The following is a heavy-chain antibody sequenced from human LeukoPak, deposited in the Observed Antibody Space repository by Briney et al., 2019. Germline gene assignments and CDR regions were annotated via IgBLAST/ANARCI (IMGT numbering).Heavy chain of an antibody. D-gene: IGHD6-13*01. CDR3: AKDWGQQLSTFDY. Sequence: GGSLRLSCAASGFTFRSYGLHWVTRAPGKGLEGVAVMSYDGSNKYYADAVKGRFTISRDNSKNTLYLQMNSLRAEDTAVYYCAKDWGQQLSTFDYWGQGTLVTVSS. CDR2: MSYDGSNK. J-gene: IGHJ4*02. V-gene: IGHV3-30*18. CDR1: GFTFRSYG.